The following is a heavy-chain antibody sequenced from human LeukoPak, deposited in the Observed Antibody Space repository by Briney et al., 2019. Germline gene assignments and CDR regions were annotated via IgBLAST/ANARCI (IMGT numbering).Heavy chain of an antibody. Sequence: SVKVSCKASGGTFSSYAISWVRQAPGQGLEWMGGIIPIFGTANYAQKFQGRVTITTDEFTSTAYMELSSLRSDDTAVYYCARTEYSSSEFDYWGQGTLVTVSS. V-gene: IGHV1-69*05. CDR3: ARTEYSSSEFDY. D-gene: IGHD6-6*01. CDR2: IIPIFGTA. CDR1: GGTFSSYA. J-gene: IGHJ4*02.